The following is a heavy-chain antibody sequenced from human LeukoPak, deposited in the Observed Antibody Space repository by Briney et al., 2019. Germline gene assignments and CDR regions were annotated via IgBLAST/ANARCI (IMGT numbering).Heavy chain of an antibody. CDR1: GFTFSSYG. CDR3: ARDDALVDNALDI. J-gene: IGHJ3*02. CDR2: ILNDGSQE. Sequence: GRSLRLSCAASGFTFSSYGMHWVRQAPGKGLEWVAVILNDGSQEKYADSVKGRFTISRDNSKNTLFLQMNSLRAEDTAVYYCARDDALVDNALDIWGQGTMVTVSS. V-gene: IGHV3-33*01. D-gene: IGHD2-8*02.